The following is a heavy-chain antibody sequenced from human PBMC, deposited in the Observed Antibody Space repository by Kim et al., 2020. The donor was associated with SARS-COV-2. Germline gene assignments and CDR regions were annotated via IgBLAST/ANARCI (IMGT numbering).Heavy chain of an antibody. J-gene: IGHJ6*02. Sequence: SETLSLTCTVSGGSISSYYWSWIRQPAGKGLEWIGRIYTSGSTNYNPSLKSRVTMSVDTSKNQFSLKLSSVTAADTAVYYCARVYGRAGTNYYYGMDVWGQGTTVTVSS. CDR2: IYTSGST. CDR3: ARVYGRAGTNYYYGMDV. V-gene: IGHV4-4*07. D-gene: IGHD1-26*01. CDR1: GGSISSYY.